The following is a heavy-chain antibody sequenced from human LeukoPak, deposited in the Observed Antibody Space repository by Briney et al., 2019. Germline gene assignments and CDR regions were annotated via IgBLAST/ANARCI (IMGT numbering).Heavy chain of an antibody. CDR1: GVSISSYY. CDR3: ARDLRFWGAFDI. CDR2: FYYSGST. J-gene: IGHJ3*02. V-gene: IGHV4-59*01. D-gene: IGHD3-16*01. Sequence: QVQLQESGPGLVKPSETLSLTCTVSGVSISSYYWRWIRQPPGQGLEWIGYFYYSGSTNYNPSLKSRVTISVDTSKNQFSLKLSSVTAADTAVYYCARDLRFWGAFDIWGQGTMVTVSS.